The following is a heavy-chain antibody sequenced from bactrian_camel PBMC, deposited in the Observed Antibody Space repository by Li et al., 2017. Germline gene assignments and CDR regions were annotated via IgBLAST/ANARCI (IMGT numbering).Heavy chain of an antibody. CDR2: VSTGGRSK. J-gene: IGHJ4*01. CDR1: GFLFSGYD. D-gene: IGHD6*01. V-gene: IGHV3S5*01. CDR3: ATQIVCAVVFGTGWYKD. Sequence: HVQLVESGGALVQSGGSLRLSCAASGFLFSGYDMTWVRQAPGKGLEWVSSVSTGGRSKYYADSVNGRFTIDKDNAKNTLYLQMNNLNPDDTAMYYCATQIVCAVVFGTGWYKDRGQGTQVTVS.